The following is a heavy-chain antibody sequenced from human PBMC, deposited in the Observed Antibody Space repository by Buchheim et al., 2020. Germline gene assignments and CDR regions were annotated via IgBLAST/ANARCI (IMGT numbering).Heavy chain of an antibody. D-gene: IGHD2-15*01. CDR3: ARSPGYCSGGSCYSGYYYGMDV. J-gene: IGHJ6*02. V-gene: IGHV4-31*03. CDR1: GGSISSGGYY. CDR2: IYYSGST. Sequence: QVQLQESGPGLVKPSQTLSLTCTVSGGSISSGGYYWSWIRQHPGKGLEWIGYIYYSGSTYYNPSLKSRVTISVDTSKNQFSLKLSSVTAADTAVYYCARSPGYCSGGSCYSGYYYGMDVWGQGTT.